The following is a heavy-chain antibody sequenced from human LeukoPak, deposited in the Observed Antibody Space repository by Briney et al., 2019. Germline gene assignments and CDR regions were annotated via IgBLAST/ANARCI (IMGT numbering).Heavy chain of an antibody. V-gene: IGHV3-23*01. CDR3: AKDRAPLWFGELSPLDY. J-gene: IGHJ4*02. CDR1: GFTFSSYA. Sequence: GGSLRLSCAASGFTFSSYAMSWVRQAPGEGLEWVSAISGSGGSTYYADSVKGRFTISRDNSKNTLYLQMNSLRAEDTAVYYCAKDRAPLWFGELSPLDYWGQGTLVTVSS. CDR2: ISGSGGST. D-gene: IGHD3-10*01.